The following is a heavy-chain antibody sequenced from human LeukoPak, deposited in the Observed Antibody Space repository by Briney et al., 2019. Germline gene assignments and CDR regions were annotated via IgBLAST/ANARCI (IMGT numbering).Heavy chain of an antibody. CDR2: IYSGGST. Sequence: GGSLRLSCAASGFTVSSNYMIWVREAPGKGVECVSVIYSGGSTYYGDYVKGRFTISRDNSKNTLYLQMNSLRAEDTAVYYCASRSGNHWGQGTLVTVSS. CDR1: GFTVSSNY. CDR3: ASRSGNH. D-gene: IGHD1-1*01. V-gene: IGHV3-53*01. J-gene: IGHJ5*02.